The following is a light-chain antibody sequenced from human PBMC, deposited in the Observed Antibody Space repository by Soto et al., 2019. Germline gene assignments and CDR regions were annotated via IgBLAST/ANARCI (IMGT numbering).Light chain of an antibody. CDR1: QSFRGL. CDR2: DAY. V-gene: IGKV3-11*01. J-gene: IGKJ5*01. Sequence: EVVSTQSPVTLSLSPGERATLSCRASQSFRGLLAWYQQKPGQAPRLLIYDAYNRATGIPPRFSGSGSGTDFTLTISSLEPEDSAAYYCQQRHMWPITFGQGTRLEIK. CDR3: QQRHMWPIT.